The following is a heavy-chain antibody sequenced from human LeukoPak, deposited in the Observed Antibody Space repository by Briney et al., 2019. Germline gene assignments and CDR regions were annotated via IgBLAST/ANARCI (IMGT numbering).Heavy chain of an antibody. CDR1: GYTLTELS. CDR2: FDPEDGET. V-gene: IGHV1-24*01. CDR3: ATDQTGNALKGGY. Sequence: ASVKVSCKVSGYTLTELSMHWVRQAPGKGLEWMGGFDPEDGETIRVTMTEDTSTDTAYMELSSLRSEDTAVYYRATDQTGNALKGGYWGQGTLVTVSS. J-gene: IGHJ4*02.